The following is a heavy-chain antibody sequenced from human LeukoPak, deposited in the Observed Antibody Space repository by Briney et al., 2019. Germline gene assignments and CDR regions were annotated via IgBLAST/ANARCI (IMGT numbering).Heavy chain of an antibody. V-gene: IGHV4-34*01. CDR2: INHSGST. J-gene: IGHJ6*03. CDR1: GGSFSGYY. D-gene: IGHD3-22*01. CDR3: ARVITSGYSYYYYYMDF. Sequence: PSETLSLTCAVYGGSFSGYYWSWIRQPPGKGLEWIGEINHSGSTNYNPSLKSRVTISVDTSKNQFSLKLSSVTAADTAVYYCARVITSGYSYYYYYMDFWGRGTTVTVSS.